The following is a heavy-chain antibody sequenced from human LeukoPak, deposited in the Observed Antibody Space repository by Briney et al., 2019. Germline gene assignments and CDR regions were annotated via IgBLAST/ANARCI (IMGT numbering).Heavy chain of an antibody. CDR3: AREVVAALDP. V-gene: IGHV3-7*01. CDR2: IKRDGSEE. D-gene: IGHD3-22*01. J-gene: IGHJ5*02. Sequence: GGSLRLSCAASGFTFDDYAMHWVRQAPGKGLEWVANIKRDGSEENYVDSVKGRFTVSRDNAKNSLYLQMNSLRVEDTAVYYCAREVVAALDPWGQGTLVTVSS. CDR1: GFTFDDYA.